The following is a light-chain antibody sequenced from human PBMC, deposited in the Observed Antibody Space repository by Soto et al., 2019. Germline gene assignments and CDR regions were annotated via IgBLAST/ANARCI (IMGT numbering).Light chain of an antibody. V-gene: IGKV3-20*01. CDR3: QQHSSSPLT. Sequence: EIVLTQSPGTLSLSPGERATLSCRASQSVSSGYLGWYQQKPGQAPRLLIYGASSRATGIPDRFRGSGSGTDFTLTISSLEPEDFAVYYCQQHSSSPLTFGQGTKLEIK. CDR1: QSVSSGY. J-gene: IGKJ2*01. CDR2: GAS.